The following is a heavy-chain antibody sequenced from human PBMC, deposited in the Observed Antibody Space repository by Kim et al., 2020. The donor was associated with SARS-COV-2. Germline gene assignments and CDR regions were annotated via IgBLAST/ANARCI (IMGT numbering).Heavy chain of an antibody. CDR1: GFTFSSHA. J-gene: IGHJ6*03. CDR3: AKVASTVTTYYYYYMDV. Sequence: GGSLRLSCVASGFTFSSHALTWVRQTSGKGLEWVSSISARGDSMYYADSVKGRLTISRDNSKNTLFLQMDSLRAEDTAVYYCAKVASTVTTYYYYYMDVWGTGTTVTVSS. D-gene: IGHD4-17*01. V-gene: IGHV3-23*01. CDR2: ISARGDSM.